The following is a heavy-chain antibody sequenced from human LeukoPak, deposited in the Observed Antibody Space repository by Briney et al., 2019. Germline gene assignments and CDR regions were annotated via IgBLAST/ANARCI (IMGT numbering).Heavy chain of an antibody. CDR1: GFTFSSCA. J-gene: IGHJ4*02. V-gene: IGHV3-23*01. CDR2: ISGSGGST. CDR3: AKNGYYDFWSGSSFYFDY. Sequence: GGSLRLSCAASGFTFSSCAMSWVRQAPGKGLEWVSAISGSGGSTFYADSVKGRFTISRDNSNNTLFLQMNSLRAEDTAVYYCAKNGYYDFWSGSSFYFDYWGQGTLVTVSS. D-gene: IGHD3-3*01.